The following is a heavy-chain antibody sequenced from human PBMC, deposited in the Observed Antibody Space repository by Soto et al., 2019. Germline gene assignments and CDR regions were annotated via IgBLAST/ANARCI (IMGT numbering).Heavy chain of an antibody. CDR2: IHAGNGNT. CDR1: GYTFNTYA. V-gene: IGHV1-3*01. D-gene: IGHD6-19*01. CDR3: ARESGSSGWYYFDY. Sequence: ASVKVSCKASGYTFNTYAIHWVRQAPGQRLEWMGWIHAGNGNTKYSHNFQGRVTITRDTSASTAYMELSSLRSEDTAMYYCARESGSSGWYYFDYWGQGTPVTVSS. J-gene: IGHJ4*02.